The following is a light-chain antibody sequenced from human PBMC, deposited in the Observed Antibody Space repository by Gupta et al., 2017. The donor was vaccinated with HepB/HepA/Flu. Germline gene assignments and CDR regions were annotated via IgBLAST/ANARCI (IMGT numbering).Light chain of an antibody. CDR1: SSNIGNNY. CDR2: DNN. Sequence: QSVLTQPPSVSAAPGQKVTISCSGSSSNIGNNYVSWYQQLPGTAPKLLIYDNNKRPSGIPDRFSGSKSGTSATLGITGLQTGDEADDYCGTWDSRLRADVFGTGTKVTVL. CDR3: GTWDSRLRADV. V-gene: IGLV1-51*01. J-gene: IGLJ1*01.